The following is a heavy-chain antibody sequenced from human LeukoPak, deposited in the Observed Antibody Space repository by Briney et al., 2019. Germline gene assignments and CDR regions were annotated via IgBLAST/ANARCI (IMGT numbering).Heavy chain of an antibody. D-gene: IGHD3-22*01. J-gene: IGHJ4*02. CDR2: ISYSGTT. V-gene: IGHV4-30-4*07. CDR3: ARGGFDSSGYFPTLDY. CDR1: GGSISSGGYS. Sequence: SETLSLTCAVSGGSISSGGYSWSWIRQPPGKGLEWIGYISYSGTTYSNPSLKSRVTISGDTSKNQFSLKLTSVTAADTAVYFCARGGFDSSGYFPTLDYWGQGTLVTVSS.